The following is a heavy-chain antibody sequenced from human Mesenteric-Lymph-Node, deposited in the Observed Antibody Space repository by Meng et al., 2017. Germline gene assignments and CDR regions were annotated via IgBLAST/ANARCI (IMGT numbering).Heavy chain of an antibody. Sequence: QVQLKESGPGLVKPSGTLSLTCAVSGGSISSSNWWSWVRQPPGKGLEWIGEMYHSGTTNYNPSLKSRVTISMGKSNNQLSLKLNSVTAADTAVYYCATQESRDGHNPYWGQGTLVTVSS. V-gene: IGHV4-4*02. CDR1: GGSISSSNW. CDR3: ATQESRDGHNPY. CDR2: MYHSGTT. D-gene: IGHD5-24*01. J-gene: IGHJ4*02.